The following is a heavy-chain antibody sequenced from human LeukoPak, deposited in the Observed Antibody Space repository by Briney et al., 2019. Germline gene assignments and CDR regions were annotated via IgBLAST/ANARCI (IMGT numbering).Heavy chain of an antibody. D-gene: IGHD4-17*01. CDR2: INHSGST. CDR1: GFTFSSYE. V-gene: IGHV4-34*01. CDR3: ARRPSPTVTNWGRNYYYYYMDV. J-gene: IGHJ6*03. Sequence: PGGSLRLSCAASGFTFSSYEMNWVRQAPGKGLEWIGEINHSGSTNYNPSLKSRVTISVDTSKNQFSLKLSSVTAADTAVYYCARRPSPTVTNWGRNYYYYYMDVWGKGTTVTISS.